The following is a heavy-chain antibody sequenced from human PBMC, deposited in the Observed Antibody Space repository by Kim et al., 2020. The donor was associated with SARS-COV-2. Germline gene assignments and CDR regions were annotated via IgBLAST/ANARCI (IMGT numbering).Heavy chain of an antibody. Sequence: SETLSLTCTVSGGSISSSSYYWGWIRQPPGKGLEWIGSIYYSGSTYYNPSLKSRVTISVDTSKNQFSLKLSSVTAADTAVYYCARHWGGDYGDFDYWGQGTLVTVSS. CDR1: GGSISSSSYY. V-gene: IGHV4-39*01. CDR3: ARHWGGDYGDFDY. J-gene: IGHJ4*02. CDR2: IYYSGST. D-gene: IGHD4-17*01.